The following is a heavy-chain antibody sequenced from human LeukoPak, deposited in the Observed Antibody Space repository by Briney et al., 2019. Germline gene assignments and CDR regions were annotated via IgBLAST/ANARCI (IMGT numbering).Heavy chain of an antibody. Sequence: PSETLSLTCTVSGYSISSGYYWGWIRQPPGKGLEWIGSIYHSGSTYYNPSLKSRVTISVDTSKNQFSLKLSSVTAADTAVYYCARAVAVAGTLFDYWGQGTLVTVSS. V-gene: IGHV4-38-2*02. CDR2: IYHSGST. CDR1: GYSISSGYY. J-gene: IGHJ4*02. D-gene: IGHD6-19*01. CDR3: ARAVAVAGTLFDY.